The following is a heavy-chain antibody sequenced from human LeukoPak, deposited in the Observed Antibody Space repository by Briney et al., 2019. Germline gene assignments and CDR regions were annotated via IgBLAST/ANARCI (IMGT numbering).Heavy chain of an antibody. CDR2: INHSGST. V-gene: IGHV4-34*01. CDR3: ARGRGWFDP. CDR1: GGSFSGYY. J-gene: IGHJ5*02. Sequence: PSETLSLTCAVYGGSFSGYYWSWIRQPPGKGLEWIGEINHSGSTNYNPSLKSRVTISVDTSKNQFSLKLSSVTAADTAVYYCARGRGWFDPWGRGTLVTVSS.